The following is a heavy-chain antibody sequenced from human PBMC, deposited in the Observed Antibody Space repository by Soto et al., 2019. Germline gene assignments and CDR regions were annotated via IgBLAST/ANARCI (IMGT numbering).Heavy chain of an antibody. V-gene: IGHV5-10-1*01. CDR1: GYSFAGYW. CDR3: ARQIYDSDTGPDFQYYFDS. J-gene: IGHJ4*02. Sequence: RESLKISCKGSGYSFAGYWITWVRQKPGKGLEWMGRIDPSDSQTYYSPSFRGHVTISVTKSITTVFLQWSSLRASDTAMYYCARQIYDSDTGPDFQYYFDSWGQGTPVTVSS. D-gene: IGHD3-22*01. CDR2: IDPSDSQT.